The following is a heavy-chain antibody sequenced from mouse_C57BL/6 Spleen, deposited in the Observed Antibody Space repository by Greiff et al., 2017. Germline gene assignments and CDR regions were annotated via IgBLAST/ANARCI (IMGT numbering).Heavy chain of an antibody. D-gene: IGHD1-1*01. J-gene: IGHJ3*01. Sequence: QVQLKQSGAELVKPGASVKISCKASGYAFSSYWMNWVKQRPGKGLEWIGQIYPGDGDTNYNGKFKGKATLTADKSSSTAYMQLSSLTSEDSAVYFCAREKGGYGSPWFAYWGQGTLVTVSA. V-gene: IGHV1-80*01. CDR1: GYAFSSYW. CDR2: IYPGDGDT. CDR3: AREKGGYGSPWFAY.